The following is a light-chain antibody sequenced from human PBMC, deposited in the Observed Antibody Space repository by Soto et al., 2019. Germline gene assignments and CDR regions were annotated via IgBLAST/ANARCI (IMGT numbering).Light chain of an antibody. CDR1: QSISSW. V-gene: IGKV1-5*03. J-gene: IGKJ1*01. Sequence: DSQMTQPPFTLSASVGDRVTITFRASQSISSWLAWYQQKPGKAPRLLIYKASSLESGVPSRFSGSGSGTEFTLTISSLQPDDFATYYCQQYNSYWTFGQGTKVDIK. CDR2: KAS. CDR3: QQYNSYWT.